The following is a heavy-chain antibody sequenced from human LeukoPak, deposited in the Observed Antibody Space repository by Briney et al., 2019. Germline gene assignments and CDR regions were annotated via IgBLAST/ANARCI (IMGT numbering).Heavy chain of an antibody. V-gene: IGHV3-23*01. CDR1: GFTFSSYA. CDR3: AKDVISGSYYFDY. J-gene: IGHJ4*02. D-gene: IGHD1-26*01. Sequence: GGSLRLSCAASGFTFSSYAMSWVRQAPGKGLEWVSAISGSGGSTYYADSVKGRFTISRGNSKNTLYLQMNSLRAEDTAVYYCAKDVISGSYYFDYWGQGTLVTVSS. CDR2: ISGSGGST.